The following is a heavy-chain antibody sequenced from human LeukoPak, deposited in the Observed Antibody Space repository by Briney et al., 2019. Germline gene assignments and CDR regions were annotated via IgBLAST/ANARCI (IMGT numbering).Heavy chain of an antibody. Sequence: ASVKVSCKASGYTFTGYYMHWVRQAPGQGLEWMGWINPDSGGTNYAQKFQGRVTMTRDTSISTTYMELSRLRSDDTAVYYCARVATTDAFDIWGQGTMVTVSS. CDR2: INPDSGGT. CDR3: ARVATTDAFDI. CDR1: GYTFTGYY. J-gene: IGHJ3*02. D-gene: IGHD1-26*01. V-gene: IGHV1-2*02.